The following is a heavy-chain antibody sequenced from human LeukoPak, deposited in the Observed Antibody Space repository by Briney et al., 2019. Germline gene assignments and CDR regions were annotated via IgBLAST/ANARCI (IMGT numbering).Heavy chain of an antibody. J-gene: IGHJ4*02. CDR3: ARDRATDY. V-gene: IGHV3-30*02. Sequence: QAGGSLRLSCAASGFTFSSNDMNWVRQAPGKGLEWVAFIMYDGSDKYYADSVKGRFTISRDNAKNSLYLQMNSLRAEDTAVYYCARDRATDYWGQGTLVTVSS. CDR1: GFTFSSND. CDR2: IMYDGSDK. D-gene: IGHD3-10*01.